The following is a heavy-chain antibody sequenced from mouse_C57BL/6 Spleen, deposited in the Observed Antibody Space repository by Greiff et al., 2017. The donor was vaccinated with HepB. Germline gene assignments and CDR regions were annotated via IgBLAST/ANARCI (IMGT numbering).Heavy chain of an antibody. CDR2: IHPNSGST. J-gene: IGHJ3*01. CDR3: ARGYDYDSAWFAY. D-gene: IGHD2-4*01. Sequence: QVQLQQPGAELVKPGASVKLSCKASGYTFTSYWMHWVKQRPEQGLEWIGMIHPNSGSTNYNEKFKSKATLTVDKSSSTAYMQLSSLTSEDSAVYYCARGYDYDSAWFAYWGQGTLVTVSA. CDR1: GYTFTSYW. V-gene: IGHV1-64*01.